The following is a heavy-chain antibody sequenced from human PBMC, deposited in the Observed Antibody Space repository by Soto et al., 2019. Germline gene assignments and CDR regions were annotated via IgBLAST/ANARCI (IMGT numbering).Heavy chain of an antibody. Sequence: PGGSLRLSCTASGFTFSSYWMSWVRQAPGKGLEWVANIKQDGSEKYYVDSVKGRFTISRDNAKNSLYLQMNSLRAEDTAVYYCASRGYYDSSGRKQNYYFDYWGQGTLVTVS. CDR3: ASRGYYDSSGRKQNYYFDY. D-gene: IGHD3-22*01. J-gene: IGHJ4*02. CDR1: GFTFSSYW. V-gene: IGHV3-7*01. CDR2: IKQDGSEK.